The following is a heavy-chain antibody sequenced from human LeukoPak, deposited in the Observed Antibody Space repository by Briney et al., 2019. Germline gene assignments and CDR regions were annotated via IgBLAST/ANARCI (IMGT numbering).Heavy chain of an antibody. V-gene: IGHV1-69*04. CDR3: ARDPTTVTSRSGYYYGMDV. CDR2: IIPILGIA. D-gene: IGHD4-17*01. Sequence: ASVKVSCKASGGTFSSYAISWVRQAPGQGLEWMGRIIPILGIANYAQKFQGRVTITADKSTSTAYMELSSLRSEDTAVYYCARDPTTVTSRSGYYYGMDVWGQGTTVTVSS. J-gene: IGHJ6*02. CDR1: GGTFSSYA.